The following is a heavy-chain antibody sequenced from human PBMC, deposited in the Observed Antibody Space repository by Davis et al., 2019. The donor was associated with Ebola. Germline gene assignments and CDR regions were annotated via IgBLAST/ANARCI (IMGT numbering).Heavy chain of an antibody. J-gene: IGHJ4*02. Sequence: AASVKVSCKASGYTFSSYGINWARQAPGQGLEWMGWISGYNGNTNYAQKLQGRVTMSTDTSTSTAYMELRSLRSDDTAVYYCARAGRVVVTAMADYWGQGTLVTVSS. D-gene: IGHD2-21*02. CDR3: ARAGRVVVTAMADY. CDR1: GYTFSSYG. V-gene: IGHV1-18*01. CDR2: ISGYNGNT.